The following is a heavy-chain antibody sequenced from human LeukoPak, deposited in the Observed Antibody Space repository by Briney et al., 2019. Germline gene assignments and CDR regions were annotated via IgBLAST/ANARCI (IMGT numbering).Heavy chain of an antibody. V-gene: IGHV3-30-3*01. CDR3: ARDRVGATNYFDY. D-gene: IGHD1-26*01. CDR1: GFTFSSYA. Sequence: GGSLRLSCAASGFTFSSYAMHWVRQAPGKGLEWVAVISYDGSNKYYADSVKGRFTISRDNSKNTLYLKMNSLRAEDTAVYYCARDRVGATNYFDYWGQGTLVTVSS. J-gene: IGHJ4*02. CDR2: ISYDGSNK.